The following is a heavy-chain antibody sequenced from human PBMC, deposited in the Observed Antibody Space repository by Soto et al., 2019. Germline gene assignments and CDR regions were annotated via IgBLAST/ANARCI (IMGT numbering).Heavy chain of an antibody. Sequence: GGSLRLSCAASGFTFSSYWMSWVRQAPGKGLEWVANIKQDGSEKYYVDSVKGRFTISRDNAKNSLYLQMNSLRAEDTAVYYCARDLAAALYYYMDVWGKGTTVTVSS. CDR3: ARDLAAALYYYMDV. CDR1: GFTFSSYW. D-gene: IGHD6-13*01. J-gene: IGHJ6*03. CDR2: IKQDGSEK. V-gene: IGHV3-7*01.